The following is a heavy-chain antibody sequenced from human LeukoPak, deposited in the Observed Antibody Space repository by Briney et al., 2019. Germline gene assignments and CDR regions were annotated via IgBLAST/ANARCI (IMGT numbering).Heavy chain of an antibody. V-gene: IGHV3-33*01. Sequence: SGGSLRLSCAASGFTFSSYGMHWVRQAPGKGLEWMAVIWYDGSNKYYADSVKGRFTISRDNSKNTLYLQMNSLRAEDTAVYYCARDHDSSGFTPFDPWGQGTLVTVSS. D-gene: IGHD3-22*01. CDR2: IWYDGSNK. CDR1: GFTFSSYG. CDR3: ARDHDSSGFTPFDP. J-gene: IGHJ5*02.